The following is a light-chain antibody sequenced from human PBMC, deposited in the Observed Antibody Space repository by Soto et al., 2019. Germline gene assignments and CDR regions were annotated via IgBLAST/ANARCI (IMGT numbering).Light chain of an antibody. J-gene: IGLJ2*01. CDR3: QIWGTGTYVV. Sequence: QLVLTQSPSASASLGASVKLTCTLSSGHSSYAIAWHQQQPEKGPRYLMKLNSDGSHSKGDGIPDRFSGSSSGAERYLTISSLQSEDEADYYCQIWGTGTYVVFGGGTKLTV. CDR2: LNSDGSH. V-gene: IGLV4-69*01. CDR1: SGHSSYA.